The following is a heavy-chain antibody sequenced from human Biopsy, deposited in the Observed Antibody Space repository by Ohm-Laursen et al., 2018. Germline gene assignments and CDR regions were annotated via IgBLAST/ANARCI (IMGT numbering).Heavy chain of an antibody. CDR1: GYSFTSYY. V-gene: IGHV1-46*01. Sequence: ASVKVSCKASGYSFTSYYMHWVRQAPGQGLEWMGMIDPSGSTTSYPRIFQGRVTMTRDTSKSTVYMELSSLRSADTAVYFCARNTGWYGDLYYFDYWGQGTLVTVSS. CDR2: IDPSGSTT. D-gene: IGHD6-19*01. CDR3: ARNTGWYGDLYYFDY. J-gene: IGHJ4*02.